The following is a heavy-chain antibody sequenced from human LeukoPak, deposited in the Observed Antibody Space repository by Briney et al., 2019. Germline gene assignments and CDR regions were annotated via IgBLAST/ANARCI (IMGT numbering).Heavy chain of an antibody. Sequence: SETLSLTCTVSGGSISSYYWSWIRQPAGKGLDWIGRIYTSGSTKKNPSLSSRVTISIDASKNQFSLRLSSLTAADTAIYYCARDSGRRGYPEYSFDYWGQGTPVIVSS. CDR2: IYTSGST. CDR1: GGSISSYY. J-gene: IGHJ4*02. D-gene: IGHD3-10*01. V-gene: IGHV4-4*07. CDR3: ARDSGRRGYPEYSFDY.